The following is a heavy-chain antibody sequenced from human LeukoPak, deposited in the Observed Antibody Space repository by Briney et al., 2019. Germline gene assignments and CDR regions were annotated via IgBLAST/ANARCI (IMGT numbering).Heavy chain of an antibody. J-gene: IGHJ6*02. CDR1: GGTFRTYA. D-gene: IGHD1-26*01. CDR3: ARVLGGTRPYYALDV. CDR2: ITSILGSP. Sequence: ASVKVSCKASGGTFRTYAISWVRQAPGQGLEWMGRITSILGSPEYSQKFQGRVTISADDSSTTVHMEVRSLTSEDTAVYYCARVLGGTRPYYALDVWGQGTTVTVS. V-gene: IGHV1-69*11.